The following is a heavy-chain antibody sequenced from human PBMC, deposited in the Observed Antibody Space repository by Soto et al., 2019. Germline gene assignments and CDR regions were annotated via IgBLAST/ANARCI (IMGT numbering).Heavy chain of an antibody. D-gene: IGHD4-17*01. V-gene: IGHV3-48*02. CDR3: ARLPKGSTVTS. CDR1: GFRFSDYS. CDR2: ITSSGDST. J-gene: IGHJ4*02. Sequence: DVQLLESGGGSVHPGGSLRLACAGSGFRFSDYSMNWVRQAPGKRLEWVSYITSSGDSTYYADSVKGRFTVSRDNAKNSLFLQMNGLRDEDTAVYYCARLPKGSTVTSWGQGTLVTVSS.